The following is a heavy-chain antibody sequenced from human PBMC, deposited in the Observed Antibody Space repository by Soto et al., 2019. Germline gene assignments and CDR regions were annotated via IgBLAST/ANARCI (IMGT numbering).Heavy chain of an antibody. V-gene: IGHV4-59*08. Sequence: QVQLQESGPGLVKPSETLSLTCTGSGGSISSYYWSWIRQPPGKGLEWIGYIYYSGSTNYNPSLKSRVTISVDTSKNQFSLKLSSVTAADTAVYYCARRYGSGLDYWGQGTLVTVSS. CDR1: GGSISSYY. D-gene: IGHD3-10*01. CDR2: IYYSGST. J-gene: IGHJ4*02. CDR3: ARRYGSGLDY.